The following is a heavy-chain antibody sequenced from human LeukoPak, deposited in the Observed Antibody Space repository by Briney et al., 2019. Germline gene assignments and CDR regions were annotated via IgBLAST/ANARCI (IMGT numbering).Heavy chain of an antibody. Sequence: ASVKVSCKASGYTFTSYGISWVRQAPGQGLEWMGWISAYNGNTNYAQKLQGRVTMTTDTSTSTAYMELRSLRSDDTAVYYCARETNYYGSGSYVSPGWKPNYYFDYWGQGTLVTVSS. V-gene: IGHV1-18*01. CDR3: ARETNYYGSGSYVSPGWKPNYYFDY. J-gene: IGHJ4*02. D-gene: IGHD3-10*01. CDR1: GYTFTSYG. CDR2: ISAYNGNT.